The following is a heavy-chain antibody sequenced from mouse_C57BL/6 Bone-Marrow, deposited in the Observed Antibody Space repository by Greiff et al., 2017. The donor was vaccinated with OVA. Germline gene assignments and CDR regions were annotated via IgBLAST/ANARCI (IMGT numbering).Heavy chain of an antibody. V-gene: IGHV1-69*01. CDR2: IDPSDSYT. CDR3: ARFGSSFYWYFDV. J-gene: IGHJ1*03. D-gene: IGHD1-1*01. Sequence: QVQLQQPGAELVMPGASVKLSCKASGYTFTSYWMHWVKQRPGHGLEWIGEIDPSDSYTNYNQKFKGKSTLTVDKSSSTAYMQLSSLTSEDSAVDYCARFGSSFYWYFDVWGTGTTVTVSS. CDR1: GYTFTSYW.